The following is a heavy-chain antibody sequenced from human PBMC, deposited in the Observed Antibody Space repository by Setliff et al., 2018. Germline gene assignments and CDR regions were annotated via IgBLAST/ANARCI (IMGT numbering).Heavy chain of an antibody. CDR1: GGSISNYY. Sequence: SETLSLTCIVSGGSISNYYWSWIRQPPGKGREWIGYISYSGTTNYNPSLRSRVSMSIDTSRQQFSLKLSAVTAADPGVYYCVRVGQHVVLYAFDIWGHVTMVTVSS. CDR3: VRVGQHVVLYAFDI. CDR2: ISYSGTT. J-gene: IGHJ3*02. V-gene: IGHV4-59*01. D-gene: IGHD6-13*01.